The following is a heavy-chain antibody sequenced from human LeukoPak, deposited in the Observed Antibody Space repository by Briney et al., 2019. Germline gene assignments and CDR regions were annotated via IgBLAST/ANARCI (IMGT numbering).Heavy chain of an antibody. CDR3: ARESDQLLPYFDY. J-gene: IGHJ4*02. CDR1: GGSISSGGYY. CDR2: IYYSGST. Sequence: SQTLSLTCTVSGGSISSGGYYWSWIRQHPGKGLEWIGYIYYSGSTYYNPSLKSRVTISVDTSKNQFSLKLSSVTAADTAVYYCARESDQLLPYFDYWGQGTLVTVSS. V-gene: IGHV4-31*03. D-gene: IGHD2-2*01.